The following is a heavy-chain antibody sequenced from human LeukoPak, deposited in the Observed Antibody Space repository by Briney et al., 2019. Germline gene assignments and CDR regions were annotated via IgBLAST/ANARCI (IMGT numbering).Heavy chain of an antibody. J-gene: IGHJ1*01. D-gene: IGHD3-3*01. CDR3: ARLDRPTYYDFWSGYGHFQH. Sequence: SETLSLTCTVSGGSISHYYWSWIRQSPGKGLECIGYIYYSGTTNYNPSLKSRVTISVDTSRNQFSLQLRSVTAADTAVYYCARLDRPTYYDFWSGYGHFQHWGQGTLVTVSS. V-gene: IGHV4-59*01. CDR2: IYYSGTT. CDR1: GGSISHYY.